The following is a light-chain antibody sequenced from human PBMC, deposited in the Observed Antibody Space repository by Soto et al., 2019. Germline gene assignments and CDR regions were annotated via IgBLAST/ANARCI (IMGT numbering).Light chain of an antibody. V-gene: IGLV1-40*01. J-gene: IGLJ3*02. CDR1: NSNLGAGYD. Sequence: VVTQPPSVSGAPGQRVTISCTGNNSNLGAGYDVHWYQQLPGAAPKLVIFGNRNRPSGVPERFSGSKSGTSASLAITGLQAEDEADYYCQAYDYSLTAFVFGGRTKLTVL. CDR2: GNR. CDR3: QAYDYSLTAFV.